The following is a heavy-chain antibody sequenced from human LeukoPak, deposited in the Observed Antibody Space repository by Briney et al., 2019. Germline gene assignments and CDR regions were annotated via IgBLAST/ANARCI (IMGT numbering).Heavy chain of an antibody. CDR2: ISSDGSTT. CDR1: GFTFSSYW. D-gene: IGHD3-22*01. V-gene: IGHV3-74*01. Sequence: GGSLRLSCAASGFTFSSYWMHWVRQAPGKGPVWVSRISSDGSTTNYADSVKGRFTISRDNAKNTLYLQMNSLRVEDTAVYYCAGVIYYTSDAFDIWGQGTMVTVSS. CDR3: AGVIYYTSDAFDI. J-gene: IGHJ3*02.